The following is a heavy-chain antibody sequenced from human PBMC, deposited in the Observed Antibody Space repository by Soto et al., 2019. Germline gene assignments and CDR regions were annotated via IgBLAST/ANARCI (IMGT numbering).Heavy chain of an antibody. CDR2: ITGNSYEI. CDR3: VKRGYNWGAFDV. CDR1: GFTFSTYV. J-gene: IGHJ3*01. Sequence: EMQLLESGGGLVQPGGSLRLSCAASGFTFSTYVMSWIRQAPGKGLEWVSSITGNSYEIFYAYSVRGRFTISRDNSNSRVYMQMNSLRAEDTALYYCVKRGYNWGAFDVWGQGTVVTVSS. V-gene: IGHV3-23*01. D-gene: IGHD3-16*01.